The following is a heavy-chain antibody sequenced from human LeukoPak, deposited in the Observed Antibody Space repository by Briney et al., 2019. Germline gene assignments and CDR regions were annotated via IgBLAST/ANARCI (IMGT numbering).Heavy chain of an antibody. CDR2: IYSGGST. CDR3: ARGISHQYCSGGSCYSLEY. J-gene: IGHJ4*02. CDR1: GFTVSSNY. D-gene: IGHD2-15*01. Sequence: HPGGSLRLSCAASGFTVSSNYMSWVRQAPGKGLEWVSVIYSGGSTYYADSVKGRFTISRDNSKNTLYLQMNSLRAEDTAVYYCARGISHQYCSGGSCYSLEYWGQGTLVTVSS. V-gene: IGHV3-53*01.